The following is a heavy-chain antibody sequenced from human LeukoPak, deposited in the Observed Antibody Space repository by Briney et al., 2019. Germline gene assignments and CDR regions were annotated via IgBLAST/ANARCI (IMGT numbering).Heavy chain of an antibody. CDR1: GGSISTSSYY. V-gene: IGHV4-39*07. J-gene: IGHJ6*02. Sequence: PETLSLTCTVSGGSISTSSYYWGWIRQPPGKGLEWIGNIYYSGSTYYNPSLKSRVTISVDTSKNQFSLKLSSVTAADTAVYYCARDGVTDSSGYYYYYYGMGVWGQGTTVTVSS. CDR2: IYYSGST. CDR3: ARDGVTDSSGYYYYYYGMGV. D-gene: IGHD3-22*01.